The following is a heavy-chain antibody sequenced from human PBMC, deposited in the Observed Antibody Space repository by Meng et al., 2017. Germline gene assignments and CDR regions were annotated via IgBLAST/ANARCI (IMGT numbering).Heavy chain of an antibody. J-gene: IGHJ4*02. V-gene: IGHV4-4*02. CDR1: GGSSSSSNW. D-gene: IGHD3-3*01. CDR3: ARAQYYDFWSGYYFDY. CDR2: IYHSGST. Sequence: GPGRGKPSGTRSLTGAGSGGSSSSSNWWSWVRQPQGKGLEWIGEIYHSGSTKYNPSLKSRVTISVDKSKNQFSLKLSSVTAADTAVYYCARAQYYDFWSGYYFDYWGQGTLVTVSS.